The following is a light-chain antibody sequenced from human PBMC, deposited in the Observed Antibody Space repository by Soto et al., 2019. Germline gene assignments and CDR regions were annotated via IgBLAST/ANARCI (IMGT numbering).Light chain of an antibody. Sequence: EIVLTQSPGTLSLSPGERATLSCRASQSVSSSYLAWYQQKPGQTPSLLIYGASSRATGIPDRFSGSGSGTDFTLTISRLEPEDFAVYYCLQYGNSPFTFGPGTKVDVK. V-gene: IGKV3-20*01. CDR3: LQYGNSPFT. CDR2: GAS. J-gene: IGKJ3*01. CDR1: QSVSSSY.